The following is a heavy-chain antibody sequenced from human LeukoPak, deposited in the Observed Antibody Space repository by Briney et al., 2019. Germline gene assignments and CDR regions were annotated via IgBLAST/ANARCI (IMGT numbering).Heavy chain of an antibody. CDR1: GGSISSYY. D-gene: IGHD3-10*01. Sequence: KPSETLSLTCTVSGGSISSYYWSWIRQPAGKGLEGIGRIYTSGSTNYNPPLKSRVTMSVDTSTNQFSLKLSSVTAADTAVYYCARTTMVRSRGNRYYFDYWGQGTLVTVSS. CDR3: ARTTMVRSRGNRYYFDY. J-gene: IGHJ4*02. CDR2: IYTSGST. V-gene: IGHV4-4*07.